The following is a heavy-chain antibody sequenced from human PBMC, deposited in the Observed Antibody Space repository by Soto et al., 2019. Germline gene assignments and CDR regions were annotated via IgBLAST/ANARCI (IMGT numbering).Heavy chain of an antibody. J-gene: IGHJ4*02. Sequence: PXGSLKLSCAASGFIFSDHYMDWVRQAPGKGLEWVGRSRNKANSYTTEYAASVKGRFTISRDDSENSLYLQMNSLKTEDAAVYYCARLLAGNWGQGTLVTVSS. CDR3: ARLLAGN. D-gene: IGHD1-1*01. V-gene: IGHV3-72*01. CDR2: SRNKANSYTT. CDR1: GFIFSDHY.